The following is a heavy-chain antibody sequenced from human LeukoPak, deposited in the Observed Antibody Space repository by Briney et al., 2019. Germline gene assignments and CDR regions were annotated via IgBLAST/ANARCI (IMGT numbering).Heavy chain of an antibody. CDR1: GFTFSSFG. J-gene: IGHJ1*01. CDR2: VSNDGSDK. V-gene: IGHV3-30*19. D-gene: IGHD4/OR15-4a*01. CDR3: ARDNGAKLVGPLVGNFHH. Sequence: GGSLRLSCAASGFTFSSFGMHWVRQAPGKGLELVAIVSNDGSDKSYVDSVRGRFTISRDNSKNTLYLQMNSLRVEDTAVYYCARDNGAKLVGPLVGNFHHWGQGTLVTVSS.